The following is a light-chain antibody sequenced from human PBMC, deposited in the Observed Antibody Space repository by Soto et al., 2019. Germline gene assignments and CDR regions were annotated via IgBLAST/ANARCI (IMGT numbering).Light chain of an antibody. Sequence: QSVLTQPPSVSAAPGQKVTISCSGSSSNIGNNYVSWYQQLPGTAPKLLIYDNNKRPSGIPDRFSGSKSDTSATLGITGLQTGDEADYYCGTWDSSLSAQVFGGGTKVTVL. CDR2: DNN. CDR1: SSNIGNNY. V-gene: IGLV1-51*01. J-gene: IGLJ2*01. CDR3: GTWDSSLSAQV.